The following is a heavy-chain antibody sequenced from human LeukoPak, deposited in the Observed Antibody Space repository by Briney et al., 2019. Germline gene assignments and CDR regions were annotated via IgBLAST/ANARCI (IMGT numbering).Heavy chain of an antibody. V-gene: IGHV3-21*01. CDR3: ARDSITMVRGVSGAFDI. Sequence: GGSLRLSCAASGFTFSSYSMNWVRQAPGKGLEWVSSISSSSSYIYYADSVKGRFTISRDNAKNSLYLQMNSLRAEDTAVYYCARDSITMVRGVSGAFDIWGQGTMVTVSS. J-gene: IGHJ3*02. CDR1: GFTFSSYS. D-gene: IGHD3-10*01. CDR2: ISSSSSYI.